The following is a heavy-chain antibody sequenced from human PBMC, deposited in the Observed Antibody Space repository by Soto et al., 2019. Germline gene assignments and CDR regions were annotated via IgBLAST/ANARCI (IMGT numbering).Heavy chain of an antibody. V-gene: IGHV4-39*01. D-gene: IGHD2-2*01. CDR2: IYYSGST. Sequence: SETLSLTCTVSGGSISSSSYYWGWIRQPPGKGLEWIGSIYYSGSTYYNPSLKSRVTISVDTSKNQSSLKLSSVTAADTAVYYCARYQLLSYFDYWGQGTLVTVSS. CDR3: ARYQLLSYFDY. J-gene: IGHJ4*02. CDR1: GGSISSSSYY.